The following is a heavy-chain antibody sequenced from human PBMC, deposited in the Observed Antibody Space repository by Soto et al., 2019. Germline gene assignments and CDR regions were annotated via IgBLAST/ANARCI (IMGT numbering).Heavy chain of an antibody. Sequence: GGSLRLSCAASGFTFDDYAMHWVRQAPGKGLEWVSGISWNSGSIGYADSVKGRFTISRDNAKNSLYLQMNSLRAEDTALYYCAKSVGRPNDAFDIWGQGTMVTVSS. D-gene: IGHD3-10*01. CDR2: ISWNSGSI. CDR1: GFTFDDYA. J-gene: IGHJ3*02. V-gene: IGHV3-9*01. CDR3: AKSVGRPNDAFDI.